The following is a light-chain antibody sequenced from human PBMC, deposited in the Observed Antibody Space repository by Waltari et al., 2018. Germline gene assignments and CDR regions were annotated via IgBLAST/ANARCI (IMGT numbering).Light chain of an antibody. Sequence: QSALTQPASVSGSPGQSITISCTGTSSDVGGYNYVSWYQQHPGKAPKLMIYDVSKRPSGVSNCFSGSKSGNTASLTISGLQAEDEADYYCSSYTSSSTLWVFGGGTKLTVL. CDR2: DVS. V-gene: IGLV2-14*01. CDR3: SSYTSSSTLWV. J-gene: IGLJ3*02. CDR1: SSDVGGYNY.